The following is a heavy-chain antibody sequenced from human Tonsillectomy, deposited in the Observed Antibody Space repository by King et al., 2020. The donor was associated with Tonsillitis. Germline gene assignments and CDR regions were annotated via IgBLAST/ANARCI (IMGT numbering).Heavy chain of an antibody. CDR3: ARGGVITMTNVDFDY. J-gene: IGHJ4*02. D-gene: IGHD3-22*01. Sequence: EVQLVESGGGLVQPGGSLRLSCAASGFTFSSYAVSWVRQAPEKGLEWVSSISRSSGSTYYADSVKGRFTISRDNSKNTVYLQMNSLRAEDTAVYFCARGGVITMTNVDFDYWGQGTLVTVSA. CDR1: GFTFSSYA. CDR2: ISRSSGST. V-gene: IGHV3-23*04.